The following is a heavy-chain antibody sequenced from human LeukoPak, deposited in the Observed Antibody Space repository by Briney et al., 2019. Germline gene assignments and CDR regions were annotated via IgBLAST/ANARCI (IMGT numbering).Heavy chain of an antibody. CDR2: INPSGGST. CDR1: GYTFTSYY. D-gene: IGHD3-16*02. V-gene: IGHV1-46*01. CDR3: ASTLLLTYYDYVWGSYRYTPLGY. J-gene: IGHJ4*02. Sequence: ASVKVSCKASGYTFTSYYMHWVRQAPGQGLEWMGIINPSGGSTSYAQKFQGRVTMTRDTSTSTVYMGLSSLRSEDTAVYYCASTLLLTYYDYVWGSYRYTPLGYWGQGTLVTVSS.